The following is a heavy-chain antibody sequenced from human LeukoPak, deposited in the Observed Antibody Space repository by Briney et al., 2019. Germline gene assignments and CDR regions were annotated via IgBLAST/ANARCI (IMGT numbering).Heavy chain of an antibody. CDR1: GFTFSSYW. CDR3: ARVRSGYSHENYFDY. V-gene: IGHV3-7*01. J-gene: IGHJ4*02. Sequence: PGGSLRLSCAASGFTFSSYWMSWVRQAPGKGLEWVANIKQDGSEKYYVDSVKGRFTISRDNAKNSLYLQMNSLRAEDTAVYYCARVRSGYSHENYFDYWGQGTLVTVSS. CDR2: IKQDGSEK. D-gene: IGHD5-18*01.